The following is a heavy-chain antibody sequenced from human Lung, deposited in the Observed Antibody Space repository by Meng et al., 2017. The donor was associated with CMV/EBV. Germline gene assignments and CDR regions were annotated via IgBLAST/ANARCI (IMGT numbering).Heavy chain of an antibody. CDR3: ARGPYSGSYDFDY. CDR1: GYTFTSYG. V-gene: IGHV1-18*01. CDR2: ISAYNGNT. D-gene: IGHD1-26*01. J-gene: IGHJ4*02. Sequence: ASVKVSFKSSGYTFTSYGLCWVRQAPGQGIEWMGRISAYNGNTNYAQKLQGRVTMTTDTSTSKAYMELRSLRSDDTAVYYCARGPYSGSYDFDYWGQGTVVTVSS.